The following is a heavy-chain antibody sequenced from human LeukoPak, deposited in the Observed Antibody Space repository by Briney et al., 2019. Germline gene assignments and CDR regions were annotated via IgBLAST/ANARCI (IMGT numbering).Heavy chain of an antibody. CDR2: INPNSGGT. CDR3: ARGHPILTGRFRWFDP. CDR1: GYTFTGYY. V-gene: IGHV1-2*04. J-gene: IGHJ5*02. Sequence: GASVKVSCKASGYTFTGYYMHWVRQAPGQGLEWMGWINPNSGGTNYAQKFQGWVTMTRDTSISTAYMELSRLRSDDTAVYYCARGHPILTGRFRWFDPWGQGTLVSVSS. D-gene: IGHD3-9*01.